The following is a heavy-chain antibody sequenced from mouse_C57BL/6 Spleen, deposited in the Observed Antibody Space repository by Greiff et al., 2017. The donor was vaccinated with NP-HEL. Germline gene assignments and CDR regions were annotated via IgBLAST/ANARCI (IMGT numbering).Heavy chain of an antibody. Sequence: VQLQQPGAELVRPGTSVTLSCKASGYTFTDYEMHWVKQTPVHGLEWIGAIDPETGGTAYNQKFKGKAILTADKSSSTAYMELRSLTSEDSAVYYCTRGGYYYGSSYGFAYWGQGTLVTVSA. D-gene: IGHD1-1*01. CDR3: TRGGYYYGSSYGFAY. J-gene: IGHJ3*01. CDR2: IDPETGGT. CDR1: GYTFTDYE. V-gene: IGHV1-15*01.